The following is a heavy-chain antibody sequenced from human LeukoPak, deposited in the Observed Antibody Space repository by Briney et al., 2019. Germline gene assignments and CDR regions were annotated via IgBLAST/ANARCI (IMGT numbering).Heavy chain of an antibody. CDR3: AKLGGGNSGGGFDY. V-gene: IGHV3-9*03. D-gene: IGHD4-23*01. J-gene: IGHJ4*02. CDR2: ISWNSGSI. CDR1: GFTLDDYA. Sequence: GGSLRLSCAASGFTLDDYAMHWVRQAPGKCLEWVSGISWNSGSIGYADSVKGRFTISRDNAKNSLYLQMNSLRAEDMALYYCAKLGGGNSGGGFDYWGQGTLVTVSS.